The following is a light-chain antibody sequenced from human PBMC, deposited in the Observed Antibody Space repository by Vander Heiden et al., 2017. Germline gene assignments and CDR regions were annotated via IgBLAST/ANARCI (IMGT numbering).Light chain of an antibody. V-gene: IGKV2-28*01. CDR2: LGS. CDR1: QSLLHSNGYNY. CDR3: MQDLQTPFT. J-gene: IGKJ2*01. Sequence: IVMTQSPLSLPVTPGAPASISCRSSQSLLHSNGYNYLDWYLQKPGQSPQLLIYLGSNRASGVPDRFSGSGSGTDFTLKISRVEAEDVGVYYCMQDLQTPFTFGQGTKVEIK.